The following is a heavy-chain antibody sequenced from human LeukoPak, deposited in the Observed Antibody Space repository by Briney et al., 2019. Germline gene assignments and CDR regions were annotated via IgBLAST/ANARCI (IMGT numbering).Heavy chain of an antibody. CDR1: GFTFSNYG. D-gene: IGHD6-19*01. CDR3: AKEETSGWYLFDL. V-gene: IGHV3-30*18. Sequence: GGSLRLSCAASGFTFSNYGMHWVRQAPGKGLEWVALISYDGGTKYYADSVKGRFTISRDSSKNTLYLQMNSLRAEDTAVYYCAKEETSGWYLFDLWGRGTLVTVSS. CDR2: ISYDGGTK. J-gene: IGHJ2*01.